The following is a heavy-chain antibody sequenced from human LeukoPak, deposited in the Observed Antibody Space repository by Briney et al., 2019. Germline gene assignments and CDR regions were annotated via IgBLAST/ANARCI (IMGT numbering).Heavy chain of an antibody. J-gene: IGHJ4*02. D-gene: IGHD2-21*02. CDR1: GFTFSDYY. CDR3: ARDVCGGDCFVDDY. Sequence: GGSLRLSCAASGFTFSDYYMSWLRQAPGKGLEWVSYISSSGSTIYYADSVKGRFTISRDNAKNSLYLQMNSLRAEDTAVYYCARDVCGGDCFVDDYWGQGTLVTVSS. CDR2: ISSSGSTI. V-gene: IGHV3-11*01.